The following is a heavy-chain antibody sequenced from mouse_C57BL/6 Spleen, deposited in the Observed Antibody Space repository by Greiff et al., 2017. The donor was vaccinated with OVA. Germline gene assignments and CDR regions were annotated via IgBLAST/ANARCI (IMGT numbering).Heavy chain of an antibody. V-gene: IGHV1-82*01. CDR2: IYPGDGDT. J-gene: IGHJ1*03. CDR3: ARNEGRYFDV. CDR1: GYAFSSSW. Sequence: QVQLKESGPELVKPGASVKISCKASGYAFSSSWMNWVKQRPGKGLEWIGRIYPGDGDTNYNGKFKGKATLTADKSSSTAYMQLSSLTSEDSAVYFCARNEGRYFDVWGTGTTVTVSS.